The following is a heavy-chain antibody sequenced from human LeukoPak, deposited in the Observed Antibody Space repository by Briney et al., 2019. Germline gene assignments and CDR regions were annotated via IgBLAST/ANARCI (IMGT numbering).Heavy chain of an antibody. CDR3: ARQRSRALDL. D-gene: IGHD1-1*01. V-gene: IGHV6-1*01. Sequence: SQTLSLTCAISGDSVSNNGVAWNCIRQSPARGLESLGRTYFGSKWYNDYAMSVKSRITINPDTSKNQFSLQLNSVTPEDTAVYFCARQRSRALDLWGQGTMVTVSS. CDR2: TYFGSKWYN. CDR1: GDSVSNNGVA. J-gene: IGHJ3*01.